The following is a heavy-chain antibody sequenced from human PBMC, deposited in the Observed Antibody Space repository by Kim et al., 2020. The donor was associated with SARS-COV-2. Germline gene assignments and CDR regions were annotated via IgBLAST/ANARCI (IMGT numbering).Heavy chain of an antibody. Sequence: GGSLRLSCAASGFTFSSYAMSWVRQAPGKGLEWVSSFSGSGGSGGSTYYADSEKGRFTISRDDSKNTLYLQINSLRAEDTAVYYCAKSRNYGDYWSVGMDVWGQGTTVTVSS. CDR1: GFTFSSYA. CDR3: AKSRNYGDYWSVGMDV. V-gene: IGHV3-23*01. CDR2: FSGSGGSGGST. D-gene: IGHD4-17*01. J-gene: IGHJ6*02.